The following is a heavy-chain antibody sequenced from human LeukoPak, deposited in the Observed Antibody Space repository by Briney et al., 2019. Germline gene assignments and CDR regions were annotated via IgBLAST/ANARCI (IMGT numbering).Heavy chain of an antibody. CDR2: IYYSGST. CDR3: ARHVDSFDY. J-gene: IGHJ4*02. V-gene: IGHV4-59*08. CDR1: GGSISSYY. Sequence: PSETLSLTCTVSGGSISSYYRSWIRQPPGKGLEWIGYIYYSGSTNYNPSLKSRVTISVDTSKNQFSLKLSSVTAADTAVYYCARHVDSFDYWGQGTLVTVSS.